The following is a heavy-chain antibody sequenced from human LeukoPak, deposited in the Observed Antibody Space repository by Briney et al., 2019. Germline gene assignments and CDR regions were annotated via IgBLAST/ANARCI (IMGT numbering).Heavy chain of an antibody. CDR1: GGSISSGSYY. CDR3: ARVAYSSSWYGEGYFDY. J-gene: IGHJ4*02. V-gene: IGHV4-61*02. D-gene: IGHD6-13*01. Sequence: SQTLSLTCTVSGGSISSGSYYWSWIRQPAGKGLEWIGRIYTSGSTNYNPSLKSRVTISVDPSKNQFSLKLSSVTAADTAVYYCARVAYSSSWYGEGYFDYWGQGTLVTVSS. CDR2: IYTSGST.